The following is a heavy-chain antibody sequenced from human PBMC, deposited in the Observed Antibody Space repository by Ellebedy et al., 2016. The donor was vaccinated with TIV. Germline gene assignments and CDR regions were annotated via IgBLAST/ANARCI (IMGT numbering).Heavy chain of an antibody. Sequence: GESLKISXAASGLTFSDYWMGWVRQAPGKRPEWVANMKPDGSEEYYTDSLRGRFTISRDNAKNSLYLQMNSLRAEDTAVYYCARDHRSRALDIWGQGTMVTVSS. J-gene: IGHJ3*02. CDR3: ARDHRSRALDI. CDR1: GLTFSDYW. CDR2: MKPDGSEE. V-gene: IGHV3-7*01.